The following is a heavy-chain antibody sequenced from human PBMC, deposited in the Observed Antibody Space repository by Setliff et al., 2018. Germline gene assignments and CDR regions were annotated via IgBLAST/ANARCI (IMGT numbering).Heavy chain of an antibody. CDR2: IYHSGST. D-gene: IGHD3-16*01. CDR3: ARLPNYVWGSPVDY. J-gene: IGHJ4*02. Sequence: SETLSLTCTVSGGSISSGGYYWSWIRQHPGKGLEWIGYIYHSGSTNYNPSFKSRVTISVDTSKNQFSLTLSSVTAADTAVYYCARLPNYVWGSPVDYWGQGTLVTVSS. CDR1: GGSISSGGYY. V-gene: IGHV4-39*01.